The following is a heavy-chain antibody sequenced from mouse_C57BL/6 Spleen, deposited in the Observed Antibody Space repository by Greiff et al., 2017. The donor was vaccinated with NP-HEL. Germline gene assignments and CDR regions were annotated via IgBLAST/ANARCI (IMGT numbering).Heavy chain of an antibody. Sequence: VQLQQSGPELVKPGASVKISCKASGYAFSSSWMNWVKQRPGKGLEWIGRIYPGDGDTNYNGKFKGKATLTADKSSSTAYMQLSSLTSEDSAVYFCARYYDYEGYYAMDYWGQGTSVTVSS. D-gene: IGHD2-4*01. CDR3: ARYYDYEGYYAMDY. J-gene: IGHJ4*01. CDR1: GYAFSSSW. CDR2: IYPGDGDT. V-gene: IGHV1-82*01.